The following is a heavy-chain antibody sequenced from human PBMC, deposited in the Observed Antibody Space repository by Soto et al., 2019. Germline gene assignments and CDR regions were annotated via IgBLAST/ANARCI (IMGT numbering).Heavy chain of an antibody. CDR3: SRSLNA. J-gene: IGHJ5*02. CDR2: ISGSGAST. CDR1: GFTFSNYA. V-gene: IGHV3-23*01. Sequence: EVQLLESGGGLVQPGGSLRLSCAASGFTFSNYAMSWVRQAPGKGLEWVSDISGSGASTYYADSVKGRFTISRDNAKNSLYLQMSSLTAEDSALYYCSRSLNAWGQGTLVTVSS.